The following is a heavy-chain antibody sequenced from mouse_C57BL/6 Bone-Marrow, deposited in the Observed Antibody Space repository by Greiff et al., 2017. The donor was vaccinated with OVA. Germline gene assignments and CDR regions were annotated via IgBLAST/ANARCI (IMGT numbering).Heavy chain of an antibody. V-gene: IGHV1-80*01. Sequence: VQLQQSGAELVKPGASVKISCKASGYAFSSYWMNWVKQRPGKGLEWIGQIYPGDGDTNYNGKFKGKATLTADKSASTAYMQLSSLTSEDSAVYFCARGEAYYSNSAWFAYWGQGTLVTVSA. J-gene: IGHJ3*01. CDR1: GYAFSSYW. D-gene: IGHD2-5*01. CDR3: ARGEAYYSNSAWFAY. CDR2: IYPGDGDT.